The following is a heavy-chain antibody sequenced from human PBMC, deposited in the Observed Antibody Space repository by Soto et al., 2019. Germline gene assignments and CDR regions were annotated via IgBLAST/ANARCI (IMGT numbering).Heavy chain of an antibody. CDR1: GYTLTGYY. CDR2: IYPSGGTT. V-gene: IGHV1-46*01. Sequence: QVQLVQSGADVKKPGASVRVSCKGSGYTLTGYYVHWVRQAPGQGFEWMGVIYPSGGTTSYAQKFQDRVTMTRDTSTSTVYMELSSLRSEDTAVYYCARLATATPPSYFAYWGQGTLVTVSS. J-gene: IGHJ4*02. CDR3: ARLATATPPSYFAY.